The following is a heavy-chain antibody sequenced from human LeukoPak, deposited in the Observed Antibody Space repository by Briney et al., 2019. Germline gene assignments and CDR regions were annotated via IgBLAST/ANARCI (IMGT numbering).Heavy chain of an antibody. CDR2: IRYDGSNK. CDR3: AGYDFWSGYFDY. J-gene: IGHJ4*02. V-gene: IGHV3-30*02. Sequence: GGSLRLSCAASGFIFSNYAMHWVRQAPGKGLEWVTFIRYDGSNKYYAESVKGRFTISRDNAKNSLYLQMNSLRAEDTAVYYCAGYDFWSGYFDYWGQGTLVTVSP. D-gene: IGHD3-3*01. CDR1: GFIFSNYA.